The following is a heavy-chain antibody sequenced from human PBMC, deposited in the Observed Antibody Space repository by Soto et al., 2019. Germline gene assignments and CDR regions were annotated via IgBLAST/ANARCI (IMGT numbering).Heavy chain of an antibody. V-gene: IGHV1-18*01. D-gene: IGHD3-22*01. CDR3: AGRGVVVITAGYYYYGMDV. CDR1: GYTFTSYG. J-gene: IGHJ6*02. CDR2: ISAYNGNT. Sequence: QVQLVQSGAEVKKPGASVKVSCKASGYTFTSYGISWVRQAPGQGLEWMGWISAYNGNTNYAQKLQGRVTMTTDTATSTAQRDLRSLRSDDTAVYYCAGRGVVVITAGYYYYGMDVWGQGTTVNVSS.